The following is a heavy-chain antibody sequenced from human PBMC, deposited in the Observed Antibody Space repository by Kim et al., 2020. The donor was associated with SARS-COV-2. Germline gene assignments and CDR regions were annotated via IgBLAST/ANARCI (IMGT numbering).Heavy chain of an antibody. D-gene: IGHD2-15*01. CDR2: ISAYNGNT. V-gene: IGHV1-18*01. J-gene: IGHJ5*02. CDR3: ARDRYCSGGSCSRYNWFDP. Sequence: ASVKVSCKASGYTFTSYGISWVRQAPGQGLEWMGWISAYNGNTNYAQKLQGRVTMTTDTSTSTAYMELRSLRSDDTAVYYCARDRYCSGGSCSRYNWFDPWGQGTLVTVSS. CDR1: GYTFTSYG.